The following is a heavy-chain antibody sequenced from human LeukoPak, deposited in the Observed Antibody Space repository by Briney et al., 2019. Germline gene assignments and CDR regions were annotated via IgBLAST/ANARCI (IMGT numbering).Heavy chain of an antibody. Sequence: GGSLRLSCAASGFTFSSYAMSWVRQAPGKGLEWVSAISGSGGSTYYADSVKGRFTISRDNAKNSLYLQMNSLRAEDTAVYYCARRRGDYPPDYWGQGTLVTVSS. J-gene: IGHJ4*02. CDR3: ARRRGDYPPDY. D-gene: IGHD4-17*01. CDR2: ISGSGGST. CDR1: GFTFSSYA. V-gene: IGHV3-23*01.